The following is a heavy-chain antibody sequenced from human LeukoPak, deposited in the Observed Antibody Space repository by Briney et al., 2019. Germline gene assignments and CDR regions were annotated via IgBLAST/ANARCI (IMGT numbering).Heavy chain of an antibody. D-gene: IGHD3-10*01. Sequence: GGSLRLSCAASGFTLSSYWMSWVRQAPGKGLEWVANIKQDGSEKYYVDSVKGRFTISRDNVKNSLYLQMNSLRAEDTAVYYCARDRGVVLWFGELFPNYYMDVWGKGTTVTISS. J-gene: IGHJ6*03. CDR3: ARDRGVVLWFGELFPNYYMDV. CDR1: GFTLSSYW. V-gene: IGHV3-7*01. CDR2: IKQDGSEK.